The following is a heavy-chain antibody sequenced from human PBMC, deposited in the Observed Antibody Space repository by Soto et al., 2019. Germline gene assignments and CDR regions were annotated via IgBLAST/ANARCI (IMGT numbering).Heavy chain of an antibody. J-gene: IGHJ4*02. CDR1: GYSFINSD. Sequence: QVQLIQSGAVVKRPGASVKVSCKASGYSFINSDINWVRRASGQGLEWMGLVNPKSGRTVSAQKFQGRVSMTRNVSISTAFLELSSLTSEDTAVYYCARTPADFWGQGTQVTVSS. CDR2: VNPKSGRT. CDR3: ARTPADF. V-gene: IGHV1-8*01.